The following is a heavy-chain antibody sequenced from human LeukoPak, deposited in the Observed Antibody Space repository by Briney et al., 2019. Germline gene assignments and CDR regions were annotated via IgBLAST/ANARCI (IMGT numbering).Heavy chain of an antibody. J-gene: IGHJ6*02. D-gene: IGHD6-13*01. CDR2: IDPSDSYT. CDR3: ATDDPSGRSSSGVYYYYGMDV. V-gene: IGHV5-10-1*01. Sequence: GASLKISCKGSGYRFTSYWIGWVSQMPGKGLEWMGRIDPSDSYTNYSPSLQGHVTISADKSISTAYLQWSSLKASDTAIYYCATDDPSGRSSSGVYYYYGMDVWGQGTTVTVSS. CDR1: GYRFTSYW.